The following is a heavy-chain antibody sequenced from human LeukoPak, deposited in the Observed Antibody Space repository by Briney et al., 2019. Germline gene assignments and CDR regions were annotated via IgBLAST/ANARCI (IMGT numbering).Heavy chain of an antibody. V-gene: IGHV3-30*04. CDR2: ISYDGSNK. CDR1: GFTFSSYA. D-gene: IGHD3-22*01. Sequence: PGGSLRLSCAAAGFTFSSYAMHWVRQAPGKGREWVAVISYDGSNKYYEASVKGRFTISRDNSKNTLYLQMNSLRAEDTAVYYCARDPLDSSGYYYGSFDYWGQGTLVTVSS. J-gene: IGHJ4*02. CDR3: ARDPLDSSGYYYGSFDY.